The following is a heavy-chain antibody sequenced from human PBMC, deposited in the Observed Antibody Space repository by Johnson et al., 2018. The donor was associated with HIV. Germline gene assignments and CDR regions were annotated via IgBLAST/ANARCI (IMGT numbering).Heavy chain of an antibody. CDR2: ISWNSGSI. D-gene: IGHD1-26*01. J-gene: IGHJ3*02. CDR1: GFTFDDYA. CDR3: ARVEWDQNAFDI. Sequence: VQLVESGGGLVQPGGSLRLSCAASGFTFDDYAMHWVRQAPGKGLEWVSGISWNSGSIGYADSVKGRFTISRDNAKNSLYLQMNSLRAEDTAVYYCARVEWDQNAFDIWGQGTMVTVSS. V-gene: IGHV3-9*01.